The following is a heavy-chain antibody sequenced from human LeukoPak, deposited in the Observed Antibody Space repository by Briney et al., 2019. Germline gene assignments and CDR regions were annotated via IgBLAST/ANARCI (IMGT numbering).Heavy chain of an antibody. CDR2: IYTSGST. CDR3: AREFRRWNYYGSGSYFFHWFDP. CDR1: GGSISSGSYY. D-gene: IGHD3-10*01. Sequence: PSETLSLTCTVSGGSISSGSYYWSWIRQPAGKGLEWIGRIYTSGSTNYNPSLKSRVTISVDTSKNQFSLKLSSVTAADTAVYYCAREFRRWNYYGSGSYFFHWFDPWGQGTLVTVSS. J-gene: IGHJ5*02. V-gene: IGHV4-61*02.